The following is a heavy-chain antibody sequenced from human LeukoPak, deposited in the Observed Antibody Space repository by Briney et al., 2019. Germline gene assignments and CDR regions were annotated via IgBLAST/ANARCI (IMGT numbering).Heavy chain of an antibody. CDR3: AKPRDYDFWSGYYKGGPDYYYYMDV. CDR1: GFTFSSYG. Sequence: GGSLRLSCAASGFTFSSYGMHWVRHAPGKGLEWVAFIRYDGSNKYYADSVKGRFTISRDDSKNTLYLQMNSLRAEDTAVYYCAKPRDYDFWSGYYKGGPDYYYYMDVWGKGTTVTVSS. D-gene: IGHD3-3*01. J-gene: IGHJ6*03. V-gene: IGHV3-30*02. CDR2: IRYDGSNK.